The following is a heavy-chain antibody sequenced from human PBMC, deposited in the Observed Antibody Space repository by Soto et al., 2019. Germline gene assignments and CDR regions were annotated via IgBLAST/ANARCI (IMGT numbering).Heavy chain of an antibody. V-gene: IGHV5-10-1*01. CDR2: IDPSDSYT. Sequence: PGESLKISCKGSGYSFTSYWISWVRQVPGKGLEWMGRIDPSDSYTNYSPSFQGHVTISADKSISTAYLQWSSLKASDTAMYYCARLRGSSSWYDYWFDPWGQGTLVTVSS. D-gene: IGHD6-13*01. J-gene: IGHJ5*02. CDR3: ARLRGSSSWYDYWFDP. CDR1: GYSFTSYW.